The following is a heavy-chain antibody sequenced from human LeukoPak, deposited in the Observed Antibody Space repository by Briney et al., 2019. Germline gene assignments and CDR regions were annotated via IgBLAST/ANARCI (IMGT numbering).Heavy chain of an antibody. CDR3: ARGKAYYYDSSGTYFDY. V-gene: IGHV1-69*13. CDR2: IIPIFGTA. CDR1: GYTFTNYG. Sequence: SVKVSCKASGYTFTNYGISWVRQAPGQGLEWMGGIIPIFGTANYAQKFQGRVTITADESTSTAYMELSSLRSEDTAVYYCARGKAYYYDSSGTYFDYWGQGTLVTVSS. J-gene: IGHJ4*02. D-gene: IGHD3-22*01.